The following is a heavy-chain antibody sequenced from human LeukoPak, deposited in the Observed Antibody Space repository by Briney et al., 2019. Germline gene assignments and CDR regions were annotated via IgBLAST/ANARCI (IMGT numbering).Heavy chain of an antibody. J-gene: IGHJ3*02. V-gene: IGHV3-7*01. CDR3: VRVSSAGGGAFEI. CDR1: GFTFSNYW. CDR2: IKQDGSEK. D-gene: IGHD6-13*01. Sequence: GGSLRLSCAASGFTFSNYWMTWVRQAPGKGLEWVANIKQDGSEKNYVDSVKGRFTISRDNAKNSLYLQMNSLRAEDTAVYYCVRVSSAGGGAFEIWGQGTMVTVSS.